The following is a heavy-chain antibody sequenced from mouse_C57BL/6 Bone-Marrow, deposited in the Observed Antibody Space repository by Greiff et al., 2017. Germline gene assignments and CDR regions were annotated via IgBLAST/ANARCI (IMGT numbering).Heavy chain of an antibody. CDR3: AISGPRGRSFDY. CDR1: GNTFTSSW. V-gene: IGHV1-55*01. Sequence: QVQLQQPGAELVKPGASVTMSCKAFGNTFTSSWITWVQQRPGQGLEWIGDIYPPSGRPTYNEKFKSKAILTVATASNTAYMQLGSLTAEDSAVFSCAISGPRGRSFDYWGQGTTRTVSA. CDR2: IYPPSGRP. J-gene: IGHJ2*01. D-gene: IGHD3-1*01.